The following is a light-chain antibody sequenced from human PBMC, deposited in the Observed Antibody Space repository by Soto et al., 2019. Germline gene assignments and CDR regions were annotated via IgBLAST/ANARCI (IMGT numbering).Light chain of an antibody. Sequence: IQMTQTPCSLAASAGRTVTITFLASQSISSYLNWYQQKPGKAPKLLIYAASSLQSGVPSRFSGSGSGTDFTLTISSLQPEDFATYYCQKSYSTPWTFGQWTKVDIK. V-gene: IGKV1-39*01. CDR2: AAS. CDR1: QSISSY. J-gene: IGKJ1*01. CDR3: QKSYSTPWT.